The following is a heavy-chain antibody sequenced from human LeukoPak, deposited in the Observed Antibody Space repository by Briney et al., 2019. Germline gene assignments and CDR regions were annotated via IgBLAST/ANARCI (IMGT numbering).Heavy chain of an antibody. D-gene: IGHD6-13*01. V-gene: IGHV4-61*08. J-gene: IGHJ4*02. CDR2: IYYSGST. Sequence: SQTLSLTCTVSGGSISSGDYYWSWIRQPPGKGLEWIGYIYYSGSTNYNPSLKSRVTISVDTSKNQFSLKLSSVTAADTAVYYCASRSSSWYSYYFDYWGQGTLVSVSS. CDR3: ASRSSSWYSYYFDY. CDR1: GGSISSGDYY.